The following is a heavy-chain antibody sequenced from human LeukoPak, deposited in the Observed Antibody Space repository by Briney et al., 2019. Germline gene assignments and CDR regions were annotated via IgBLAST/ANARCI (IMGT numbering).Heavy chain of an antibody. CDR3: ARKWRLGGTWFDP. CDR2: IITISGKT. Sequence: SVKVSCKTSGGTFTSYAITWVRQAPRQGLEWVGNIITISGKTNYAEKLKGRFTFTTDKSTSPPYMELSSLRAEDTAFYFCARKWRLGGTWFDPWGQGTPVTVSS. D-gene: IGHD1-26*01. J-gene: IGHJ5*02. CDR1: GGTFTSYA. V-gene: IGHV1-69*04.